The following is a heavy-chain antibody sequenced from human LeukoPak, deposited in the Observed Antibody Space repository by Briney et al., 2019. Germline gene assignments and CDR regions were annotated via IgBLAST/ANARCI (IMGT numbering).Heavy chain of an antibody. Sequence: GGSLRLSCAPSGFTFSSFDMHWGRQPPDKGLEGVAFIKFDGSQKYYADSVRGRFTVSRYNSRNMSYLQLDSLRDDDTAVYFCARRLPDSGSYSPDYWGQGTLVTVSS. V-gene: IGHV3-30*02. CDR3: ARRLPDSGSYSPDY. D-gene: IGHD3-10*01. CDR1: GFTFSSFD. CDR2: IKFDGSQK. J-gene: IGHJ4*02.